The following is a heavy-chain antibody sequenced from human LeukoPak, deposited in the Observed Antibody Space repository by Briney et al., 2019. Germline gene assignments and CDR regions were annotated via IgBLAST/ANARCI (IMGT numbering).Heavy chain of an antibody. CDR1: GFSFSSNP. Sequence: QPGGFLRLSCAASGFSFSSNPMSWVRQAPGKGLEWVAGISGSGGDTSYADSVKGRFTISRDNSKNTLYLQMNSLRADDTAVYYCAKKYSGLQPFDSWGQGTLVTVSS. CDR2: ISGSGGDT. J-gene: IGHJ4*02. CDR3: AKKYSGLQPFDS. V-gene: IGHV3-23*01. D-gene: IGHD2-15*01.